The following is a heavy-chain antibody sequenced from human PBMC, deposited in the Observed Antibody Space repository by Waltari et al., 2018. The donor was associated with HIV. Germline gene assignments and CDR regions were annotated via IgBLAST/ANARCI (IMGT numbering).Heavy chain of an antibody. Sequence: QVQLVQSGAEIKKPRASVRASCKASGYSFIHFDINWVRRPPGRGLEWVGWMNPDNGDAGYGHKFKGRFSLTRDTSTDTAYMDVTNLKSEDTAIYYCTKGRRGALFGDEWGQGTLVTVSS. D-gene: IGHD3-3*01. CDR3: TKGRRGALFGDE. V-gene: IGHV1-8*02. CDR1: GYSFIHFD. CDR2: MNPDNGDA. J-gene: IGHJ4*02.